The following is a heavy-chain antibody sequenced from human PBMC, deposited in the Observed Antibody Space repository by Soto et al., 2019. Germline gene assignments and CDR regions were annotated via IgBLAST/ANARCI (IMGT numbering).Heavy chain of an antibody. CDR3: ATYTTVTTLTTWFDP. Sequence: ASVKVSCKASGYTFTGYSMRWVRQAPGQGLEWMGRIIPIIGIANYAQKFQGRVTITADTSTSTAYMELISLISEDTAVYYCATYTTVTTLTTWFDPWGEGTLVTVSS. D-gene: IGHD4-4*01. J-gene: IGHJ5*02. V-gene: IGHV1-69*02. CDR2: IIPIIGIA. CDR1: GYTFTGYS.